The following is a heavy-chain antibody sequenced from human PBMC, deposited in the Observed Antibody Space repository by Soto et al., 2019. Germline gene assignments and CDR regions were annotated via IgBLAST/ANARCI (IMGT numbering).Heavy chain of an antibody. CDR3: ARGYGSGSHHYYYYGMDV. Sequence: GSLRLSCAASGFTFSRYGIHWVRQAPGKGLDWVAVISFDGSDKYYANSVKGRFTISRDNSKNTLYLQMNSLRAEDTAVYYCARGYGSGSHHYYYYGMDVWGQGTKVTVYS. CDR2: ISFDGSDK. CDR1: GFTFSRYG. D-gene: IGHD3-10*01. J-gene: IGHJ6*02. V-gene: IGHV3-30*03.